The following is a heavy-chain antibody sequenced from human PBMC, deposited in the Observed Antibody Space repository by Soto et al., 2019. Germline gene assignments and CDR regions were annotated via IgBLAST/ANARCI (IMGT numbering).Heavy chain of an antibody. CDR2: ISGQGGTT. Sequence: EVILLESGGHLVAPGESLRLSCVASGFSFSSSALTWVRQAAGKGLEWVADISGQGGTTYYADSVKGRFIISRDNSKNTLSLQMTSLRVEDTAVYYCAKENDYSIIESNWFDAWGPGTLVSVSS. V-gene: IGHV3-23*01. CDR3: AKENDYSIIESNWFDA. CDR1: GFSFSSSA. D-gene: IGHD4-4*01. J-gene: IGHJ5*02.